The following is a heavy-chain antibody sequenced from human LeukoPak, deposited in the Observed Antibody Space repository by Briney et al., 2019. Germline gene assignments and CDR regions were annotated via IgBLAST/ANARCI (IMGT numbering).Heavy chain of an antibody. Sequence: PGGSLRLSCAASGFTFSSYSMNWVRQAPGKGLEWVSSISSSSSYIYYADSVKGRFTVSRDNAKNSLYLQMNSLRAEDTAVYYCARVSSASYRPYDAFDIWGQGTMVTVSS. D-gene: IGHD5-18*01. CDR1: GFTFSSYS. CDR2: ISSSSSYI. J-gene: IGHJ3*02. CDR3: ARVSSASYRPYDAFDI. V-gene: IGHV3-21*01.